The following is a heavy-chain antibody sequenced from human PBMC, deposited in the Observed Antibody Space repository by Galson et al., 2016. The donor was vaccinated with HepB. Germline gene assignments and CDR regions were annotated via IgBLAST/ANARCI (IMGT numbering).Heavy chain of an antibody. Sequence: SLRLSCAASGFTFSDYYMSWIRQAPGKGLEWVSFISSSADAIYYADSVKGRFTISRDTAKSSLYLQMNSLRAEDAAVYYCARGERFTLQPSRTTRYYVDYWGQGTLVTVSS. V-gene: IGHV3-11*01. CDR2: ISSSADAI. D-gene: IGHD1-1*01. J-gene: IGHJ4*02. CDR1: GFTFSDYY. CDR3: ARGERFTLQPSRTTRYYVDY.